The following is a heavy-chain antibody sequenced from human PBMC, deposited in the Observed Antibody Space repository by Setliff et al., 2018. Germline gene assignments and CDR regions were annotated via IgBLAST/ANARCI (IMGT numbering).Heavy chain of an antibody. J-gene: IGHJ6*02. V-gene: IGHV1-46*01. CDR3: ARPLWYDYGYNGMDV. CDR1: GYSFTSHY. Sequence: ASVKVSCKTSGYSFTSHYMHWVRQAPGQGLEWIGIINPGGLTSSSTQKFEGRVTMTRDTSTSTVYMELNSLRASDTAMYYCARPLWYDYGYNGMDVWGQGTTVTVSS. CDR2: INPGGLTS. D-gene: IGHD3-16*01.